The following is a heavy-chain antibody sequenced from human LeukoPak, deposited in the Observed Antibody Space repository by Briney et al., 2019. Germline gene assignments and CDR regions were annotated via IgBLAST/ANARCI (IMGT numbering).Heavy chain of an antibody. D-gene: IGHD2-2*01. Sequence: ASVKVSCKASGYTFTGYYMHWVRQAPGQGLEWMGWINPNSGGTNYAQKFQGRVTMTRDTSISTAYMELSRLRSDDTAVYYCARVNVVVPAAYYYYYMDVWGKGTTVTVSS. V-gene: IGHV1-2*02. J-gene: IGHJ6*03. CDR1: GYTFTGYY. CDR2: INPNSGGT. CDR3: ARVNVVVPAAYYYYYMDV.